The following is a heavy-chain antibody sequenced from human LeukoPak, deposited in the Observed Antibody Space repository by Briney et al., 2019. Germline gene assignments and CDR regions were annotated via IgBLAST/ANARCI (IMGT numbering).Heavy chain of an antibody. D-gene: IGHD2-15*01. Sequence: PGGSLGLSCAGSGFSFGDFPMTWVRQAPGKGLEWVGYIRAKAYGGTTEYAASVKGRLTISRDDSKRIAYLQMNSLQTEDTGIYYCTRGSGRFEFWGQGALVTVSS. J-gene: IGHJ4*02. V-gene: IGHV3-49*04. CDR1: GFSFGDFP. CDR2: IRAKAYGGTT. CDR3: TRGSGRFEF.